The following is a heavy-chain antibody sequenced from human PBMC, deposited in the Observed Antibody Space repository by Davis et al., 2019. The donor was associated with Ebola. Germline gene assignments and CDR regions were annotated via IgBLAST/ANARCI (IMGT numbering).Heavy chain of an antibody. CDR2: ISSNGGST. J-gene: IGHJ4*02. V-gene: IGHV3-64D*08. D-gene: IGHD2-21*02. CDR3: VTFSGVVVTATAPYDY. CDR1: GFTFSSYG. Sequence: GESLKISCAASGFTFSSYGMHWVRQAPGKGLEYVSAISSNGGSTYYADSVKGRFTISRDNSKNTLYLQMSSLRAEDTAVYYCVTFSGVVVTATAPYDYWGQGTLVTVSS.